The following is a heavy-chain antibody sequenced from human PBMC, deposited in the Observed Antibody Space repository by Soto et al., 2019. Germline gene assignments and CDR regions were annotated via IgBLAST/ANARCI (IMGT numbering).Heavy chain of an antibody. D-gene: IGHD6-19*01. J-gene: IGHJ4*02. Sequence: SETLSLTCPVYGESFYWTWIRQPPGKGLEWIGEINRRGGTNYNPSLKSRVTISVDTSKNEFSLRLSSVTAADTAVYFCARSVAVPGAHIDYWGQGTQVTVSS. CDR1: GESFY. CDR3: ARSVAVPGAHIDY. V-gene: IGHV4-34*01. CDR2: INRRGGT.